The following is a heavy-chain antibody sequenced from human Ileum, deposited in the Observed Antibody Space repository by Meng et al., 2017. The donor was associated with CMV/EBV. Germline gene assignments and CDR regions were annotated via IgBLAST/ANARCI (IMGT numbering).Heavy chain of an antibody. CDR3: AREGGGWYFDS. CDR1: GDSLSTGDYY. V-gene: IGHV4-30-4*01. J-gene: IGHJ4*02. Sequence: QGQLQESGPGLVKPSQTLSPTCTGSGDSLSTGDYYWSWIRQPPGKGPEWIGYIYYSGSTLYNPSLKSPVTISLDKSKNQFSLRLRSVTAADTAVYFCAREGGGWYFDSWGQGTLVTVSS. D-gene: IGHD6-19*01. CDR2: IYYSGST.